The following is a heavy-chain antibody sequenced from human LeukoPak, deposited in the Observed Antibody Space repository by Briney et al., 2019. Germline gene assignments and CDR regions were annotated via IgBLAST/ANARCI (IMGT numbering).Heavy chain of an antibody. Sequence: GGSLRLSCAASGLTFSSHWMHWVRQAPGKGLVWVSRITNDGSSTTYADSVKGRFTISRDNAKNSLYLQMNSLRAEDTAVYYCARDGVAASGFDYWGQGTLVTVSS. CDR3: ARDGVAASGFDY. V-gene: IGHV3-74*01. CDR1: GLTFSSHW. J-gene: IGHJ4*02. D-gene: IGHD2-15*01. CDR2: ITNDGSST.